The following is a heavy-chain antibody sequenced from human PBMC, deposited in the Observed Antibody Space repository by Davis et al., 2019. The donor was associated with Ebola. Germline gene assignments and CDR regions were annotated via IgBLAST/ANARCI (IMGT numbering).Heavy chain of an antibody. J-gene: IGHJ5*02. D-gene: IGHD3-10*01. Sequence: SETLSLTCAASGGSISSSNWWSWVRQPPGKGLEWIGEIYHSGSTNYNPSLKSRVTISVDKSKNQFSLKLSSVTAADTAVYYCARDQGWVLGSWFDPWGQGTLVTVSS. CDR3: ARDQGWVLGSWFDP. CDR2: IYHSGST. V-gene: IGHV4-4*02. CDR1: GGSISSSNW.